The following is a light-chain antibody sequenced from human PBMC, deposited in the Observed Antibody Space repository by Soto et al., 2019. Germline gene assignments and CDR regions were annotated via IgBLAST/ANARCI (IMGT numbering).Light chain of an antibody. Sequence: EIVLTQSPCTLYLSPGERATLSCRASQRVSSSYLAWYQQKPGQAPRLLIYGASSRATGIPDRFSGSGSGTDFTIPISRLEPEDFAVYYCQQYGSSPAFGQGTKLQIK. CDR1: QRVSSSY. V-gene: IGKV3-20*01. J-gene: IGKJ2*01. CDR2: GAS. CDR3: QQYGSSPA.